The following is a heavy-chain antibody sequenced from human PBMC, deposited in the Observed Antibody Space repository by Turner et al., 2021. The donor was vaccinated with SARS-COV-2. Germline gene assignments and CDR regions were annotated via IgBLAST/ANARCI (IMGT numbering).Heavy chain of an antibody. CDR1: GFTFDDYA. CDR3: AKDMGYSSGRVDY. J-gene: IGHJ4*02. V-gene: IGHV3-9*03. D-gene: IGHD6-19*01. Sequence: EVQLVESGGGLVQPGRSLRLSCAASGFTFDDYAMHWVRQAPGKGLEWVSGISWNSGSIGYADSVKGRFTISRDNAKNSLYLQMNSLRAEDMALYYCAKDMGYSSGRVDYWGQGTLVTVSS. CDR2: ISWNSGSI.